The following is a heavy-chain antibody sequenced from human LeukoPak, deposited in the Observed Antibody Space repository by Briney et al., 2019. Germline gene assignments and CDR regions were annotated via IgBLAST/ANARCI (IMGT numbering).Heavy chain of an antibody. CDR3: ARDRAWNYFDY. Sequence: GGSLRLSCAASGFTFTSNSMIWVRQAPGKGLEWVAIISNDGSRKYYAHSVEGRFTISRDNSKNTLYLQMDSLRAEDTAVYYCARDRAWNYFDYWGQGTLVTVSS. CDR1: GFTFTSNS. J-gene: IGHJ4*02. CDR2: ISNDGSRK. D-gene: IGHD3-3*01. V-gene: IGHV3-30*04.